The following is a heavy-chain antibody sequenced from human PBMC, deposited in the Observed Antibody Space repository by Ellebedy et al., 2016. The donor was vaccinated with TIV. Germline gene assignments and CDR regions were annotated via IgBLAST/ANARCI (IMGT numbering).Heavy chain of an antibody. CDR3: ARRFGEGPYAWGNYYVDYGMDV. CDR2: ISAYNGNT. Sequence: ASVKVSCXASGYTFTSYGISWVRQAPGQGLEWMGWISAYNGNTNYAQKLQGRVTITADKSTSTAYMELSSLRSEDTAVYYCARRFGEGPYAWGNYYVDYGMDVWGQGTTVTVSS. J-gene: IGHJ6*02. CDR1: GYTFTSYG. D-gene: IGHD3-10*02. V-gene: IGHV1-18*01.